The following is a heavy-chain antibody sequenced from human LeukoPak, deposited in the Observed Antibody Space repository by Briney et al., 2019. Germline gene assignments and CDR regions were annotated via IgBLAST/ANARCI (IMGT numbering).Heavy chain of an antibody. CDR1: GFTFSSYA. J-gene: IGHJ4*02. Sequence: PGGSLRLSCAASGFTFSSYAMSWVRQAPGKGLEWVSAISGSGEGTYYADSVKGRFTISRDNSKNTLYLQMNSLRAEDTAVYYCAKLTYYYDSSGGPVDYWGQGTLVTVSS. V-gene: IGHV3-23*01. CDR3: AKLTYYYDSSGGPVDY. CDR2: ISGSGEGT. D-gene: IGHD3-22*01.